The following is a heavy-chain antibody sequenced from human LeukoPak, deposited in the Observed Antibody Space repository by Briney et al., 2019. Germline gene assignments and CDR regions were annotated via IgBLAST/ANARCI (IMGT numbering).Heavy chain of an antibody. CDR2: ISSSGNT. CDR1: GFTFSRSA. CDR3: AKDLMWGIAAAGGNDAFDI. Sequence: GGSLRLSCAASGFTFSRSAMTWVRQTPGKGLDWVSSISSSGNTYYADSVKGRFTISRDNSKNTLYLQMNSLRAEDTAVYYCAKDLMWGIAAAGGNDAFDIWGQGTMVTVSS. J-gene: IGHJ3*02. V-gene: IGHV3-23*01. D-gene: IGHD6-13*01.